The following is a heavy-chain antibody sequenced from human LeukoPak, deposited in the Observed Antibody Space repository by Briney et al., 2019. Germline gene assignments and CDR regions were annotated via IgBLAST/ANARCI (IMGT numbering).Heavy chain of an antibody. CDR3: AKDRSRYDSSAYDFDY. V-gene: IGHV3-23*01. Sequence: GGSLRLSCAASGFSFSSYGMSWVRQAPGKGLEWVSGISGCGASTYYADSVKGRFTISRDNSKNTLHLQMNSLRAEDTAVYYCAKDRSRYDSSAYDFDYWGQGTLVTVSS. D-gene: IGHD3-22*01. J-gene: IGHJ4*02. CDR2: ISGCGAST. CDR1: GFSFSSYG.